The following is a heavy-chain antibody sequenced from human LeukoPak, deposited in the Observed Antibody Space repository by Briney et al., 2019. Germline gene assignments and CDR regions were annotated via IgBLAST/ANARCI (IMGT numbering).Heavy chain of an antibody. CDR3: ARARLERGGELDY. J-gene: IGHJ4*02. Sequence: GGSLRLSCAASGFTFSSYWMHWVRQAPGKGLVWVSRINSDGSSTNYADSVKGRFTISRDNAKNTLHLQMNSLRAEDTAVYYCARARLERGGELDYWGQGTLVTVSS. CDR1: GFTFSSYW. V-gene: IGHV3-74*01. D-gene: IGHD2-21*01. CDR2: INSDGSST.